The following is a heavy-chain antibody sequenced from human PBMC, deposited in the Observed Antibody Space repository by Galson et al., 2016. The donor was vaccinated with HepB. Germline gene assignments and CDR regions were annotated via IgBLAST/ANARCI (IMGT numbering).Heavy chain of an antibody. J-gene: IGHJ4*02. CDR2: VSHTGST. Sequence: LSLTCSVSGGSITNYFWSWIRQSPGKRLEWIGYVSHTGSTNYNPSLRRRVSMSVDTSNNQIFLRLNSVTAADTAVYYCTRQFGNSREFDYWGQGSLVTVSS. CDR1: GGSITNYF. D-gene: IGHD3-3*01. CDR3: TRQFGNSREFDY. V-gene: IGHV4-59*01.